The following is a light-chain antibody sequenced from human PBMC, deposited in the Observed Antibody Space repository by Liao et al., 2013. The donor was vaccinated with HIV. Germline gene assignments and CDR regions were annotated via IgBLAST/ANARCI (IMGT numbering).Light chain of an antibody. V-gene: IGLV3-1*01. J-gene: IGLJ1*01. Sequence: SDELTQPSSVSVSPGQTASITCSGDELGYKYASWYQQRPGQSPVLVIYEDDKRPSGIPERFSGSNSGTTATLAISGAQALDEADYYCQTWDTGTGVFGTGTKVTV. CDR2: EDD. CDR3: QTWDTGTGV. CDR1: ELGYKY.